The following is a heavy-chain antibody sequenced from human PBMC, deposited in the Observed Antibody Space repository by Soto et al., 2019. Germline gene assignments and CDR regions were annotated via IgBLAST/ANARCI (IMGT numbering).Heavy chain of an antibody. CDR2: ISSSGSTI. V-gene: IGHV3-11*01. D-gene: IGHD3-22*01. CDR1: GFTFSDYY. Sequence: GGSLRLSCAASGFTFSDYYMSWIRQAPGKGLEWVSYISSSGSTIYYADSVKGRFTISRDNAKNSLYLQMNSLRAEDTAVYYCARERNKYYYDSSGYTNWYFDLWGRGTLVTV. J-gene: IGHJ2*01. CDR3: ARERNKYYYDSSGYTNWYFDL.